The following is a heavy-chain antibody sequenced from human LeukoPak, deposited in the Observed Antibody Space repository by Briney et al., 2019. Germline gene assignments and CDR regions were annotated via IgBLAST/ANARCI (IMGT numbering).Heavy chain of an antibody. J-gene: IGHJ4*02. Sequence: EASVKVFCKASGYTFTSYGISWVRQAPGQGLEWMGWISAYNGNTNYAQKLQGRVTMTTDTSTSTAYMELRSLGSDDTAVYYCARVSSSWYYFDYWGQGTLVTVSS. CDR1: GYTFTSYG. CDR2: ISAYNGNT. CDR3: ARVSSSWYYFDY. V-gene: IGHV1-18*04. D-gene: IGHD6-13*01.